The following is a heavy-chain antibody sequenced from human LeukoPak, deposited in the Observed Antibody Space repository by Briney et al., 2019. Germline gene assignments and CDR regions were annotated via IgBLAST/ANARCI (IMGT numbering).Heavy chain of an antibody. Sequence: GGSLRLSCAASGFTFSSYAMGWVRQAPGKGLEGVSNIVGSGDSAYYADSVKGRFTISRDNSNNMVYLQMSSLRAEDTALYYCAKRDYGHDSAPPLFNYWGQGTLVTVSS. CDR1: GFTFSSYA. CDR2: IVGSGDSA. V-gene: IGHV3-23*01. CDR3: AKRDYGHDSAPPLFNY. J-gene: IGHJ4*02. D-gene: IGHD4-17*01.